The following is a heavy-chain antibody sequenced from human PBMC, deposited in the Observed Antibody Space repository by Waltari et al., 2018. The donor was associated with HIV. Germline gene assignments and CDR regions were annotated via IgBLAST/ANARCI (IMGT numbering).Heavy chain of an antibody. Sequence: QVQLQQWGAGLLKPSETLSLTCAVYGGSFSGYYWSWIRQPPGKGLEWIGEINHSGSTNYNPSLKSRVTISVDTSKNQFSLKLSSVTAADTAVYYCAVAAAGFPFDYWGQGTLVTVSS. CDR3: AVAAAGFPFDY. CDR2: INHSGST. D-gene: IGHD6-13*01. CDR1: GGSFSGYY. V-gene: IGHV4-34*01. J-gene: IGHJ4*02.